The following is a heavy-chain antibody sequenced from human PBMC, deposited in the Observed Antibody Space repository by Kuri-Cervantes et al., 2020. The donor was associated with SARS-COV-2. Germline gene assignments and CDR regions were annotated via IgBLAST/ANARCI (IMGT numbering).Heavy chain of an antibody. Sequence: GESLKISCAASGFTFSSYAMHWVRQAPGKGLEWVAVISYDGSNKYYADSVKGRFTISRDNSKNTLYLQMNSLRAEDTAVYYCARDALYDSSGYFLDYWGQGTLVTVSS. D-gene: IGHD3-22*01. CDR2: ISYDGSNK. CDR3: ARDALYDSSGYFLDY. CDR1: GFTFSSYA. V-gene: IGHV3-30*04. J-gene: IGHJ4*02.